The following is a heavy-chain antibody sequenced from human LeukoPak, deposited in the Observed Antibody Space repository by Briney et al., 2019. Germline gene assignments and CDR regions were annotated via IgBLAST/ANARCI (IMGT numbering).Heavy chain of an antibody. Sequence: SETLSLTCAVYGGSFSGYYWSWIRQPPGKGLEWIGEINHSGSTNYNPSLKSRVTISVDTSKNQFSLKLSSVTAADTAVYYCARRRTYYYGSGSPDYWGQGTLVTVSS. CDR2: INHSGST. CDR1: GGSFSGYY. D-gene: IGHD3-10*01. V-gene: IGHV4-34*01. J-gene: IGHJ4*02. CDR3: ARRRTYYYGSGSPDY.